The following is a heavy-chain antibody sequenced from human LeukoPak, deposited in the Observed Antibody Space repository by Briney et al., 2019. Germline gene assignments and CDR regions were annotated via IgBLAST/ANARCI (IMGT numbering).Heavy chain of an antibody. V-gene: IGHV3-23*01. Sequence: GGSLRLSCAASRSSFSSYAMSWVRQPPGKGLGWVSAISGSGGNKYHADSVKGRFTISRDNSKNTLYLHMNSLRAEDTAVYYCAKVALGYCSGGSCYALDFWGQGTLVTVSS. D-gene: IGHD2-15*01. CDR3: AKVALGYCSGGSCYALDF. J-gene: IGHJ4*02. CDR1: RSSFSSYA. CDR2: ISGSGGNK.